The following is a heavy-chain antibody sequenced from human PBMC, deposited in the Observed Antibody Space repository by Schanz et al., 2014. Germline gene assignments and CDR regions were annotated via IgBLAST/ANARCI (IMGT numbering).Heavy chain of an antibody. V-gene: IGHV1-18*01. CDR2: IGGSDGNT. CDR3: VRDGDERLVVIFDQ. D-gene: IGHD3-22*01. J-gene: IGHJ4*02. CDR1: GYTFTRSG. Sequence: QVQLVQSGGEVKTPGASVKVSCKASGYTFTRSGISWVRQAPGQGLEWMGWIGGSDGNTNFAQKFQGRVTMTTDTSTSTVYMELRSLRSDDTAVYYCVRDGDERLVVIFDQWGQGTLVTVSS.